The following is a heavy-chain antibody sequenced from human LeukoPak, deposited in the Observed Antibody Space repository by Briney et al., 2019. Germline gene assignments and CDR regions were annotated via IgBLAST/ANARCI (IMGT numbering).Heavy chain of an antibody. CDR1: GGSISSYY. V-gene: IGHV4-59*08. CDR3: ASDDYGGRVFQH. CDR2: IYYSGST. J-gene: IGHJ1*01. D-gene: IGHD4-23*01. Sequence: SETLSLTCTVSGGSISSYYWSWIRQPPGEGLEWIGYIYYSGSTNYNPSPKSRVTISVDTSKNQFSLKLSSVTAADTAVYYCASDDYGGRVFQHWGQGTLVTVSS.